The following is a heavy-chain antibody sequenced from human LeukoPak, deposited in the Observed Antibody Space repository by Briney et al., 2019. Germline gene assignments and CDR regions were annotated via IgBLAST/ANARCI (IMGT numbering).Heavy chain of an antibody. CDR3: ARQPALTLSHFDF. CDR2: IYYTGST. Sequence: KASETLSLTCTVSGDSISSSSSGYYWGWIRQPPGEGLEWIGSIYYTGSTYYNSSLKSRVTISVDTSKNQFSLNLSSVTAADTAVYYCARQPALTLSHFDFWGQGTLVTVSS. V-gene: IGHV4-39*01. CDR1: GDSISSSSSGYY. J-gene: IGHJ4*02.